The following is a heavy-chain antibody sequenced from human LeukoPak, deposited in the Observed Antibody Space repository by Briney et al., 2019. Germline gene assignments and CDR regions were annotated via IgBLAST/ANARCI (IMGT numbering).Heavy chain of an antibody. D-gene: IGHD5-18*01. CDR3: ARGGTAQPDAFDI. J-gene: IGHJ3*02. CDR2: IYYSGST. Sequence: SETLSLTCTVSGGSISSYYWSWIRQPPGKGREWMGYIYYSGSTNYNPSLKSRVTISVDTSKNQFPLKLSSVAAADTAVYYCARGGTAQPDAFDIWGQGAMVTVSS. V-gene: IGHV4-59*01. CDR1: GGSISSYY.